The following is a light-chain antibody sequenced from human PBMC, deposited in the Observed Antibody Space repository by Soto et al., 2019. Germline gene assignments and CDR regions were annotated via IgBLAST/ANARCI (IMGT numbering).Light chain of an antibody. CDR1: QTVSSY. J-gene: IGKJ1*01. CDR2: AAS. CDR3: QQSYSTPPWT. Sequence: DIQMTQSPSSLSASVGDRVTITCRASQTVSSYLHWYRQKPGTAPELLVHAASSLQSGVPSRFSGSGSGTDFTLTISSLQPEDFATYFCQQSYSTPPWTFGQGTKVDIK. V-gene: IGKV1-39*01.